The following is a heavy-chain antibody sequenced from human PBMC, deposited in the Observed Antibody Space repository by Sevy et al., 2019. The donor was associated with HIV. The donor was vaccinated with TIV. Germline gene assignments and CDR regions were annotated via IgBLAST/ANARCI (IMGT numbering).Heavy chain of an antibody. V-gene: IGHV3-23*01. CDR2: ISGSGDNT. CDR3: AKWLTGAGTKAQLRTFDY. D-gene: IGHD6-13*01. CDR1: GFTFSSYA. Sequence: GGSLRLSCAASGFTFSSYAMSWVRQAPGKGLEWVSGISGSGDNTCYADSVKGRFTISRDSSKNTLYLQMNSLRAEDTAVYYCAKWLTGAGTKAQLRTFDYWGQGTLVTVSS. J-gene: IGHJ4*02.